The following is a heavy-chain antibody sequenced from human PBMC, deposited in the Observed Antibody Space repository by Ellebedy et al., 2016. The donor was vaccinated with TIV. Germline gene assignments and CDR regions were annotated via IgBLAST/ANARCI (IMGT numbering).Heavy chain of an antibody. Sequence: ASVKVSCKASGYNFGSYGISWVRQAPGKGPEWMGWISAYTGDTNTAQKFQGRLTMSTDTSTSTAYMELRSLRSDDTAVYYCARDRRLILVGANFDYWGQGTLVTVSS. CDR3: ARDRRLILVGANFDY. J-gene: IGHJ4*02. CDR1: GYNFGSYG. CDR2: ISAYTGDT. V-gene: IGHV1-18*01. D-gene: IGHD1-26*01.